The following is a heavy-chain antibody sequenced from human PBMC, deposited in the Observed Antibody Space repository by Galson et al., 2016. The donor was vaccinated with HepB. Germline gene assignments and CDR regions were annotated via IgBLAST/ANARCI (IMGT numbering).Heavy chain of an antibody. Sequence: SETLSLTCSVSGDSMDNYYWSWIRQPPGKGLEWIGYIFYTGITNYNPSLKSRVTISVDTSKNQFSLRLSSVTAADTALYYCVRLRSTRSNWFDPWGQGTLVTVSS. J-gene: IGHJ5*02. V-gene: IGHV4-59*01. CDR1: GDSMDNYY. CDR2: IFYTGIT. CDR3: VRLRSTRSNWFDP. D-gene: IGHD3-10*01.